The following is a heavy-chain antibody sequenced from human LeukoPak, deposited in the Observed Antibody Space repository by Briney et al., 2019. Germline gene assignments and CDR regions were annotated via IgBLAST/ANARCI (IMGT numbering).Heavy chain of an antibody. J-gene: IGHJ4*02. CDR1: GGSITNSDYF. V-gene: IGHV4-39*01. D-gene: IGHD3-10*01. Sequence: SETLSLTCTVSGGSITNSDYFWGWIRQPPGKGLEWMGNVDYSGRPHRNPSLMGRVTINADRSRNQFSLNLSSVTAADTAVYFCARLDASLAHLSGSFPDYWGLGALVTVSS. CDR3: ARLDASLAHLSGSFPDY. CDR2: VDYSGRP.